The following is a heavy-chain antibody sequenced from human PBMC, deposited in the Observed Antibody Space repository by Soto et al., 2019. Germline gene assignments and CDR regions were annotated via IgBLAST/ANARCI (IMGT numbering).Heavy chain of an antibody. D-gene: IGHD6-6*01. J-gene: IGHJ4*02. CDR1: GGSISSHY. CDR2: IYYSGST. CDR3: ARTRDYFDY. Sequence: PSXTLSLPCTVSGGSISSHYWSCIRQPPGKGLEWIGYIYYSGSTNYNPSLKSRVTISVDTSKNQFSLKLSSVTAADTAVYYCARTRDYFDYWGQGTLVTVSS. V-gene: IGHV4-59*11.